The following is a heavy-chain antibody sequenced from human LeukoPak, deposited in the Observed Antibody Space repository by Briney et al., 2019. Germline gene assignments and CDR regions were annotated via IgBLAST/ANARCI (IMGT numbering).Heavy chain of an antibody. Sequence: GGPLRHSCAASGFPFSRDSMNWVRQAPGKGLEWVANMRVDGTDVHYADSVKGRFTIPSDNARNSLYLQMSSPRADDTAVYYCARARGWTYDSWGRGTLVTVSS. J-gene: IGHJ4*02. D-gene: IGHD6-19*01. CDR2: MRVDGTDV. V-gene: IGHV3-7*04. CDR1: GFPFSRDS. CDR3: ARARGWTYDS.